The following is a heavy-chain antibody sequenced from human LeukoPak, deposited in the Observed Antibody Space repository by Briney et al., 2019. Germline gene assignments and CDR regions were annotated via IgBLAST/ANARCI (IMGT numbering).Heavy chain of an antibody. D-gene: IGHD3-22*01. Sequence: SVKVSCKASGYTFTSYAISWVRQAPGQGLEWMGRIIPILGIANYAQKFQGRVTITADKSTSTAYMELSSLRSEDTAVYYCARLDYYDSSGYYTGDYWGQGTLVTVSS. V-gene: IGHV1-69*04. J-gene: IGHJ4*02. CDR1: GYTFTSYA. CDR3: ARLDYYDSSGYYTGDY. CDR2: IIPILGIA.